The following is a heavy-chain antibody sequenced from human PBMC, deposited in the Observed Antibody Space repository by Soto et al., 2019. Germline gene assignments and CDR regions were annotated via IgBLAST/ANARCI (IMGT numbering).Heavy chain of an antibody. Sequence: GGSLRLSCAASGFTFSSYGMHWVRQAPGKGLEWVAVISYDGSNKYYADSVKGRFTISRDNSKNTLYLQMNSLRAEDTAVYYCAKVRARGYNIFDYWGQGTLVTVSS. D-gene: IGHD3-10*01. V-gene: IGHV3-30*18. CDR2: ISYDGSNK. J-gene: IGHJ4*02. CDR1: GFTFSSYG. CDR3: AKVRARGYNIFDY.